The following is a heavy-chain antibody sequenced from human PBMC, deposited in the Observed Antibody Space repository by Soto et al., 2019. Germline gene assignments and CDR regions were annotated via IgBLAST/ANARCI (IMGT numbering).Heavy chain of an antibody. CDR2: SYHSGRT. CDR3: ARGGNPAYYYGMDV. J-gene: IGHJ6*02. CDR1: GGSISSSNW. Sequence: SETLSLTCAVSGGSISSSNWLSRVRQHPGKGLEWIGESYHSGRTSYNPSLKSRVTISVDKSKNQFSLKLSSVTAADTAVYYCARGGNPAYYYGMDVWGQGTTVTVYS. D-gene: IGHD3-16*01. V-gene: IGHV4-4*02.